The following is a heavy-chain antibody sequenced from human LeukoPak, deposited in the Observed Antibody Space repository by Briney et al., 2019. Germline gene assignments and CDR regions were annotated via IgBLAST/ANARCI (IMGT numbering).Heavy chain of an antibody. Sequence: PSETLSLTCAVYGGSFSGYYWGWIRQPPGKGLEWIGEINHSGSTNYNPSLKSRVTISVDTSKNQFSLKLSSVTAADTAVYYCARHIGGGIEDMDVWGKGTKVIVSS. CDR3: ARHIGGGIEDMDV. D-gene: IGHD3-16*02. J-gene: IGHJ6*03. CDR1: GGSFSGYY. CDR2: INHSGST. V-gene: IGHV4-34*01.